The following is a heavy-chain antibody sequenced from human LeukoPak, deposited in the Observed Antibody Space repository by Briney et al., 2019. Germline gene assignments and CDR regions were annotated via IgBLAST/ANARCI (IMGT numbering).Heavy chain of an antibody. V-gene: IGHV3-33*08. CDR1: GFTFTTYA. CDR3: ARDRSSWFDP. J-gene: IGHJ5*02. CDR2: IWYDGSNK. Sequence: GKSLRLSCVASGFTFTTYAIHWVRQAPGKGLEWVAVIWYDGSNKYYADSVKGRFTISRDNSKNTLYLQMNSLRAEDTAVYYCARDRSSWFDPWGQGTLVTVSS.